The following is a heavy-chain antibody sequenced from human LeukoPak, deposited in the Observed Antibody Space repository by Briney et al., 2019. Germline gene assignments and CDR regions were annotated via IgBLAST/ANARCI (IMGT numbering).Heavy chain of an antibody. CDR1: GYTFTSYA. J-gene: IGHJ3*02. D-gene: IGHD2-2*02. Sequence: ASVKVSCKASGYTFTSYAMNWVRQAPGQGLEWMGWINPNSGGTNYAQKFQGRVTMTRDTSISTAYMELSRLRSDDTAVYYCARGLGYCSSTSCYTGAFDIWGQGTMVTVSS. CDR3: ARGLGYCSSTSCYTGAFDI. V-gene: IGHV1-2*02. CDR2: INPNSGGT.